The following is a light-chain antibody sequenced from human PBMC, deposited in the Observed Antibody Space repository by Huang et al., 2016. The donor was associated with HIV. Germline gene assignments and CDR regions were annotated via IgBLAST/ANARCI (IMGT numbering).Light chain of an antibody. Sequence: ERVMTQSPATLSVSLGERATLPCRASQYVSSNLAWYQQKPGQAPRLRIYDASTRLTEIPARFSGSGSGIEFTLTISSLQSEDFAVYYCQQYNNWPRTFGQGTKLEIK. CDR1: QYVSSN. V-gene: IGKV3-15*01. J-gene: IGKJ2*01. CDR3: QQYNNWPRT. CDR2: DAS.